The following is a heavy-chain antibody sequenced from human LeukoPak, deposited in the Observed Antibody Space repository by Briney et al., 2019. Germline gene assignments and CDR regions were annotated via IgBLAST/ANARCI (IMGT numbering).Heavy chain of an antibody. CDR3: AREVGCSGGSCYNHFDY. J-gene: IGHJ4*02. CDR2: INQDGSEK. V-gene: IGHV3-7*01. D-gene: IGHD2-15*01. Sequence: GGSLRLSCAVSGFPFSTFWMSWVRQAPGKGLEWVANINQDGSEKYYVDSVRGRFAISRDNAKNSLYLQMNSLRAEDTAVYYCAREVGCSGGSCYNHFDYWGQGTLVTVSS. CDR1: GFPFSTFW.